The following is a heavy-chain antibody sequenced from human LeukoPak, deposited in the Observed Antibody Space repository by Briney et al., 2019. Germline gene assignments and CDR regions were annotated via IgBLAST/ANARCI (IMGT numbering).Heavy chain of an antibody. D-gene: IGHD3-10*01. V-gene: IGHV3-74*01. J-gene: IGHJ4*02. CDR1: GFTFSTYW. CDR2: INSDGSST. Sequence: PGGSLRLSCAASGFTFSTYWMHWVRQAPGKGLVWVSRINSDGSSTNYAGSVKGRFTISRDNAENTLYLQMNSLRAEDTAVYYCATQPGSDYWGQGTLVTVSS. CDR3: ATQPGSDY.